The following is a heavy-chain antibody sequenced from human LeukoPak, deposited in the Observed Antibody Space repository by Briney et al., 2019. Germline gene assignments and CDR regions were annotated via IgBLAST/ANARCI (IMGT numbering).Heavy chain of an antibody. CDR3: AREVIGSSWHTGAIDV. D-gene: IGHD6-13*01. V-gene: IGHV1-2*06. CDR1: GYIFSDYY. J-gene: IGHJ3*01. Sequence: ASVKVSCKASGYIFSDYYMHWVRQAPGQALGWMGRINPNSGDTKCAQKFQGRVTMTRDTSISTAYMDLSRLRSDDTALYYCAREVIGSSWHTGAIDVWGQGTMVTVS. CDR2: INPNSGDT.